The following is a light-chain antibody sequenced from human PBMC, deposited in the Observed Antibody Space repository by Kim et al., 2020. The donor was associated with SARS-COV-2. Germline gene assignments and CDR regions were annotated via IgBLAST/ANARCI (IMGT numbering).Light chain of an antibody. CDR3: QAWDSSTVV. CDR2: QHN. J-gene: IGLJ2*01. V-gene: IGLV3-1*01. Sequence: VSPGQTASITCSGDKLGDKYACWYQQKPGQSPVLVIYQHNKRPSGIPERFSGSNSGNTATLTISGTQAMDEADYYCQAWDSSTVVFGGGTQLTVL. CDR1: KLGDKY.